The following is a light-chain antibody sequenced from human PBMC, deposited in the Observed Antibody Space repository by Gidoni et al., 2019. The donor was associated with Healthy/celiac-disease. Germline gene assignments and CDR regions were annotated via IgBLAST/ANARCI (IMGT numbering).Light chain of an antibody. J-gene: IGKJ2*01. V-gene: IGKV3-11*01. Sequence: DIVLTQSPATLSLSPGARATLSCRASQSVSSYLAWYQQKPGQAPRLRIYDASNRAPGIPAMFSGSGSGTDFTLTISSLEPEDFAVYYCQQRSNWYTFGQGTKLEIK. CDR1: QSVSSY. CDR3: QQRSNWYT. CDR2: DAS.